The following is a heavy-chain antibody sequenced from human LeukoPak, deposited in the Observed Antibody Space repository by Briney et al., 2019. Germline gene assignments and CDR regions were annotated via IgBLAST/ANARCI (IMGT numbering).Heavy chain of an antibody. CDR1: GGSISSSNW. Sequence: SGTLSLTCAVSGGSISSSNWWSWVRQPPGKGLEWIGEIYHSGSTNYNPSLKSRVTISVDKSKSQFSLKLSSVTAADTAVYYCARSHYYGWLRNFDYWGQGTLVTVSS. V-gene: IGHV4-4*02. CDR2: IYHSGST. J-gene: IGHJ4*02. CDR3: ARSHYYGWLRNFDY. D-gene: IGHD3-10*01.